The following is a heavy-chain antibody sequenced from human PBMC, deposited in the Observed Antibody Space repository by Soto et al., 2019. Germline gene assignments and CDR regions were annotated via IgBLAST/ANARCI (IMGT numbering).Heavy chain of an antibody. CDR3: ARGHGWIDS. CDR2: INPSDSSI. J-gene: IGHJ5*01. V-gene: IGHV5-10-1*01. CDR1: GYTFTNNW. Sequence: GESLKISCKGSGYTFTNNWITWVRQMPGKGLEWMGRINPSDSSINYSPSFQGHVTISVDKSINTAYLQWSSLKASDTAMYYCARGHGWIDSWXQGTPVTVSS.